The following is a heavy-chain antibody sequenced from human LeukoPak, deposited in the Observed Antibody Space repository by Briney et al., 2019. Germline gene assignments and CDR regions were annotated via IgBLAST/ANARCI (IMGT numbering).Heavy chain of an antibody. J-gene: IGHJ4*02. CDR1: GFTFSSYA. Sequence: GRSLRLSCAASGFTFSSYAMHWVRQAPGKGLEWVAIISYDGSNKYYADSVKGRFTISRDNSKNTLYLQMNSLRAGDTAVYYCARAERGELRYSSSWYTYYWGQGTLVTVSS. V-gene: IGHV3-30*04. CDR2: ISYDGSNK. D-gene: IGHD6-13*01. CDR3: ARAERGELRYSSSWYTYY.